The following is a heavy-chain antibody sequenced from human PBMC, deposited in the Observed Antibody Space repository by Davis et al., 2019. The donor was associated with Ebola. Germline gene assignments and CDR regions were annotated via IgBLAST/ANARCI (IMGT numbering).Heavy chain of an antibody. D-gene: IGHD3-9*01. CDR3: ARAPNYDVLTGTSSYYFDY. J-gene: IGHJ4*02. V-gene: IGHV1-18*04. CDR1: GYTFTRSD. Sequence: ASVPVSRKSSGYTFTRSDLVWVRQAPGLGLEWMGWISGFNTNTNFAQKFQGRVTVSKDTSTNTAYMDLRSLTSDDTAIYYCARAPNYDVLTGTSSYYFDYWGQGTLVTVSS. CDR2: ISGFNTNT.